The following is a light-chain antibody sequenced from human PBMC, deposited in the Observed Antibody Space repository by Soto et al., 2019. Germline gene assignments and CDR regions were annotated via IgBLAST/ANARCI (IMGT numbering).Light chain of an antibody. CDR2: GAS. CDR1: QSVSSSY. Sequence: EIVLTQSPATLSLSPGERAILSCRASQSVSSSYLAWYQQKPGQAPRLLIYGASSRATGIPDRFSGSGSGTDFTLTISRLEPEDFAVYYCQQYGSSPPYTFGQGTKLEIK. CDR3: QQYGSSPPYT. J-gene: IGKJ2*01. V-gene: IGKV3-20*01.